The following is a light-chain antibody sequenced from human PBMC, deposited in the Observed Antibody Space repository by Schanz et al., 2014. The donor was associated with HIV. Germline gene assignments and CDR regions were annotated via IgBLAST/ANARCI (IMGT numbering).Light chain of an antibody. CDR3: SSYTSTSTLVI. CDR2: DVT. CDR1: SSDVGGYNY. J-gene: IGLJ2*01. V-gene: IGLV2-14*03. Sequence: QSALTQPAAVSGSPGQSITISCTGTSSDVGGYNYVSWYQQHPGKAPKLMIYDVTLRPSGVSNRFSGSKSGDTASLTISGLQAEDEADYYCSSYTSTSTLVIFGGGTKPTVL.